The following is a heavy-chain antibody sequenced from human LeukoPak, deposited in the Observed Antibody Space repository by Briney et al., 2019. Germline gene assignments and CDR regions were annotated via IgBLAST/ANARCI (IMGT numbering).Heavy chain of an antibody. D-gene: IGHD3-10*01. J-gene: IGHJ1*01. CDR1: NDSIGSYY. Sequence: PSETLSLTCTVSNDSIGSYYWSWIRQPPRKRPEWIGYIDYSGNTHFNPSLKSRSTMSLDTSMRQFFLRLTSVSAADSAVYFCARGDYSRGNIHYNAKYFQHWGQGITVTVSS. CDR3: ARGDYSRGNIHYNAKYFQH. V-gene: IGHV4-59*01. CDR2: IDYSGNT.